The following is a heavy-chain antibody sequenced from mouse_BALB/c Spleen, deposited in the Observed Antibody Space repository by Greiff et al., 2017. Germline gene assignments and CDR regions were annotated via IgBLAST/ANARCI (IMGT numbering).Heavy chain of an antibody. D-gene: IGHD1-1*02. Sequence: EVKLMESGGGLVKPGGSLKLSCAASGFTFSSYAMSWVRQSPEKRLEWVAEISSGGSYTYYPDTVTGRFTISRDNAKNTLYLEMSSLRSEDTAMYYCARLWSYAMDYWGQGTSVTVSS. CDR2: ISSGGSYT. J-gene: IGHJ4*01. V-gene: IGHV5-9-4*01. CDR1: GFTFSSYA. CDR3: ARLWSYAMDY.